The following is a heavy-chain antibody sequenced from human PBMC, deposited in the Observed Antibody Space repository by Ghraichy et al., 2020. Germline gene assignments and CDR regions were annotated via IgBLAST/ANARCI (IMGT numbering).Heavy chain of an antibody. J-gene: IGHJ4*02. D-gene: IGHD3-3*01. Sequence: GGSLRLSCAASGFTFSNYAMSWVRQAPGKGLEWVSTVSGSGRNTYYADPVKGRFTISRDNSKNTQYLQVKSLSAEDTAVYYCAKAWGPTVFGVDSLVDSWGQGTLVTVSS. CDR1: GFTFSNYA. V-gene: IGHV3-23*01. CDR3: AKAWGPTVFGVDSLVDS. CDR2: VSGSGRNT.